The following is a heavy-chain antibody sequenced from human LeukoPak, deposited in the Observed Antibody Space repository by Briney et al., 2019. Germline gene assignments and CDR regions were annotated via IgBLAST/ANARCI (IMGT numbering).Heavy chain of an antibody. D-gene: IGHD3-22*01. CDR1: GSTFDDYG. CDR3: ARRGSSGNYYYYYYMDV. Sequence: GGSLRLSCAASGSTFDDYGMTWVRQAPGKGLEWVSAISGSGGSTYYADSVKGRFTISRDNSKNTLYLQMNSLRAEDTAVYYCARRGSSGNYYYYYYMDVWGKGTTVTISS. CDR2: ISGSGGST. V-gene: IGHV3-23*01. J-gene: IGHJ6*03.